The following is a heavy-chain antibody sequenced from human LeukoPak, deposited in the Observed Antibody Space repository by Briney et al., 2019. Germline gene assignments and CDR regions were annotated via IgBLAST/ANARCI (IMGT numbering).Heavy chain of an antibody. Sequence: SQTLSLTRAFSGDSVSSIRAACNWIRQSPTRCLEWLGRTYYRSKWYNEYAISVKSPITINADTSKNQFSLQLNSVTPEDTDVCYCARELTGFDYWGQGTLVTVSS. V-gene: IGHV6-1*01. CDR2: TYYRSKWYN. D-gene: IGHD7-27*01. CDR1: GDSVSSIRAA. J-gene: IGHJ4*02. CDR3: ARELTGFDY.